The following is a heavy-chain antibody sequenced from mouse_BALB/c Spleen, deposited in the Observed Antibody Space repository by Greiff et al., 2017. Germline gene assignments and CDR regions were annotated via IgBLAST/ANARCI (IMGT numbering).Heavy chain of an antibody. CDR3: APLLPYYYAMDY. CDR2: ISYDGSN. V-gene: IGHV3-6*02. Sequence: EVKLMESGPGLVKPSQSLSLTCSVTGYSITSGYYWNWIRQFPGNKLEWMGYISYDGSNNYNPSLKNRISITRDTSKNQFFLKLNSVTTEDTATYYCAPLLPYYYAMDYWGQGTSVTVSS. J-gene: IGHJ4*01. D-gene: IGHD2-3*01. CDR1: GYSITSGYY.